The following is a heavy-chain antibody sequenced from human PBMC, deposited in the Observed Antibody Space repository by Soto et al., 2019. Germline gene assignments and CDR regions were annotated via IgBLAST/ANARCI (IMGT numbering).Heavy chain of an antibody. D-gene: IGHD6-13*01. CDR2: ISAGGNLI. J-gene: IGHJ4*02. CDR1: GFIFSNHA. V-gene: IGHV3-23*01. CDR3: AKRQGIGAAAKNFDF. Sequence: GGSLRLSCAASGFIFSNHAMSWVRQVPGKVLEWVSGISAGGNLIYYADSVRGRFTMSRDNSKNMLYLQMNSLRAEDTAVYFCAKRQGIGAAAKNFDFWGQGARVTVSS.